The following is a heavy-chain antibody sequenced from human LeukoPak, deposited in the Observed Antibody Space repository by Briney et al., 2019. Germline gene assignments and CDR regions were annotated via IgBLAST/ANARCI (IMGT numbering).Heavy chain of an antibody. V-gene: IGHV1-69*13. CDR3: ARENTDRGITIFGVVQGHFDY. J-gene: IGHJ4*02. CDR1: GGTFSSYA. CDR2: IIPIFGTA. Sequence: SVKVSCKASGGTFSSYAISWVRQAPGQGLEWMGGIIPIFGTANYAQKFQGRVTITADESTSTAYMELSSLRSEDTAVYYCARENTDRGITIFGVVQGHFDYWGQGTLVTVSS. D-gene: IGHD3-3*01.